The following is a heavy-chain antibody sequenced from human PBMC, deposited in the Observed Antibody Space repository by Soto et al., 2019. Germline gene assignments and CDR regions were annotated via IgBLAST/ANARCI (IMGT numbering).Heavy chain of an antibody. D-gene: IGHD2-21*02. CDR3: ARSYCGGDCYSDFDAFDI. Sequence: QMQLQESGSGLVKPSQTLSLTCAVSGGSISSGGFSWSWIRQTPGKGLECIGYIYHSGSTYYNPSLKGRGIISVDRSKNQFSLTLTSVTAADTAVYYCARSYCGGDCYSDFDAFDIWGQGTLVTVSS. J-gene: IGHJ3*02. CDR1: GGSISSGGFS. V-gene: IGHV4-30-2*01. CDR2: IYHSGST.